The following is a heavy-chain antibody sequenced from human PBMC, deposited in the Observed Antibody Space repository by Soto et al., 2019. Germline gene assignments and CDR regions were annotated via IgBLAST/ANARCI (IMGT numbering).Heavy chain of an antibody. J-gene: IGHJ3*02. CDR3: ARKIRITIFGVVTENAFDI. CDR1: GFSLSNARMG. Sequence: QVTLKESGPVLVKPTETLTLTCTVSGFSLSNARMGVSWIRQPPGKALEWLAHIFSNDEKSYSTSLKSRLTISKDTSKSQVVLTMTNMDPVDTATYYCARKIRITIFGVVTENAFDIWGQGTMVTVSS. V-gene: IGHV2-26*01. CDR2: IFSNDEK. D-gene: IGHD3-3*01.